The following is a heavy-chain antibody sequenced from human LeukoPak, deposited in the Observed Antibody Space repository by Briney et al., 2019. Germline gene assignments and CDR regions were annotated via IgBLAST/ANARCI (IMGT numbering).Heavy chain of an antibody. CDR1: GFTFSTYW. Sequence: GGSLRLSCAASGFTFSTYWMTWVRQAPGKGLEWVANVNRDASEKNYVDSVKGRFTISRDNAKNSLYLQMDSLRAEDTAVYYCATFDYYGSGGLFNYWGQGTLVTVSS. CDR2: VNRDASEK. V-gene: IGHV3-7*01. CDR3: ATFDYYGSGGLFNY. J-gene: IGHJ4*02. D-gene: IGHD3-10*01.